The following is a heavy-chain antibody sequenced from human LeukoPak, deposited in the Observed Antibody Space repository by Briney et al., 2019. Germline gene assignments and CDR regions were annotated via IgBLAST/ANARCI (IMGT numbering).Heavy chain of an antibody. Sequence: GGSLRLSCAASGFTFSSYSMNWVRQAPGKGLEWVSSISSSSSYIYYADSVKGRFTISRDNAKNSLYLQMNSLRAEDTAVYYCARGARGDYYDSSGPPDYWGQGTLVTVFS. J-gene: IGHJ4*02. V-gene: IGHV3-21*01. CDR3: ARGARGDYYDSSGPPDY. CDR1: GFTFSSYS. D-gene: IGHD3-22*01. CDR2: ISSSSSYI.